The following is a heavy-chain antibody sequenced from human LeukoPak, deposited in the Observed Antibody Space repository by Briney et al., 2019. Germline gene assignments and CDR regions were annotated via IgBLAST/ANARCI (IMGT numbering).Heavy chain of an antibody. D-gene: IGHD1-14*01. J-gene: IGHJ6*02. Sequence: PGGSLRLSCAASGFTFSTYALHWVRQAPGKGLEWVAAIAYDGSKEYYPDSVKGRFTISRDNSKNTLYLQMNSLRADDTAVFYCARGNRATYHYHGLDVWGQGTTVTVSS. V-gene: IGHV3-30*04. CDR1: GFTFSTYA. CDR3: ARGNRATYHYHGLDV. CDR2: IAYDGSKE.